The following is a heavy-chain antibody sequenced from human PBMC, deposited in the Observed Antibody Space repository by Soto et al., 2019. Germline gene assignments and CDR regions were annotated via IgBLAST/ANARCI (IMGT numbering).Heavy chain of an antibody. Sequence: ASVKVSCKASGYTFTSYDINWVRQATGQGLEWMGWMNPNSGNTGYAQKFQGRVTMTRNTFISTAYMELSSLRSEDTAVYYCARGHRFGELLKVRYYYYGMDVWGQGTRVTVSS. CDR2: MNPNSGNT. V-gene: IGHV1-8*01. J-gene: IGHJ6*02. D-gene: IGHD3-10*01. CDR3: ARGHRFGELLKVRYYYYGMDV. CDR1: GYTFTSYD.